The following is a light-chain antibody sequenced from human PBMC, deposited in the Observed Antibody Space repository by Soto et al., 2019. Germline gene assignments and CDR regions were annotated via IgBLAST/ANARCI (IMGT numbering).Light chain of an antibody. Sequence: EIVMTQSPATLSVSPGERVTLSCRASQSLTRNLAWYQHKPGQSPRLLIYGASARATGIPDGFSGGGSGTEFTLTISSLQPDDFATYYCQHYNSYSEAFGQGTKVDIK. CDR3: QHYNSYSEA. J-gene: IGKJ1*01. CDR1: QSLTRN. V-gene: IGKV3-15*01. CDR2: GAS.